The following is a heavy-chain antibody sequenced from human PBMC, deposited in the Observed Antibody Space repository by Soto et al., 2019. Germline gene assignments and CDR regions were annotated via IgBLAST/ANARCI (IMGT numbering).Heavy chain of an antibody. CDR2: IKSKTDGGTT. CDR3: NDFSPRDYYYYGMDV. J-gene: IGHJ6*02. CDR1: RFTFSNAW. Sequence: GGSLRLSCAASRFTFSNAWMNWARHAPGEGLEWVGRIKSKTDGGTTDYAAPVKGRFTISRDDSKNTLYLQMNSLKTEDTAVYYCNDFSPRDYYYYGMDVWGQGTTVTVSS. D-gene: IGHD3-3*01. V-gene: IGHV3-15*07.